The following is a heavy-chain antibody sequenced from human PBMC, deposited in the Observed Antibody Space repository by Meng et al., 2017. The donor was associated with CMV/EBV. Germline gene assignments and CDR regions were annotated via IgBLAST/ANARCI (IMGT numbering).Heavy chain of an antibody. CDR3: ARDRITIFGVVIRPVDYYYGMDV. Sequence: GGSLRLSCAASGFTFSSYEMNWVRQAPGKGLEWVSYISSSGSTIYYADSVKGRFTTSRDNAKNSLYLQMNSLRAEDTAVYYCARDRITIFGVVIRPVDYYYGMDVWGQGTTVTVSS. CDR2: ISSSGSTI. V-gene: IGHV3-48*03. D-gene: IGHD3-3*01. J-gene: IGHJ6*02. CDR1: GFTFSSYE.